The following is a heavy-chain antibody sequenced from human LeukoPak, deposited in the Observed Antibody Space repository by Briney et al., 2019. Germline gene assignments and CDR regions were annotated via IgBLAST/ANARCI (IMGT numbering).Heavy chain of an antibody. V-gene: IGHV4-34*01. Sequence: PSETPSLTCAVYGGSLSGYYWSWIRQPPGKGLEWIGEINHSGSTNYNPSLKSRVTISVDTSKNQFSLKLSSVTAADTAVYYCARIKPPPRPFDYWGQGTLVTVSS. CDR3: ARIKPPPRPFDY. CDR1: GGSLSGYY. CDR2: INHSGST. J-gene: IGHJ4*02.